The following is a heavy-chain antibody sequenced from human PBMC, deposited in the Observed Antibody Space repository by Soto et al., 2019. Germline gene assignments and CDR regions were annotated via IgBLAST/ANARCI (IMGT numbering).Heavy chain of an antibody. D-gene: IGHD2-2*01. Sequence: SETLSLTCAVYGGSFSGYYWSWIRQPRGKGVEWIGEVNYSGSTNYNPSLKGRVTISVDTSKNQFSLKLSSVTAADTAVYYCASGDIVVVPAANWGQGTLVTVSS. CDR3: ASGDIVVVPAAN. CDR2: VNYSGST. J-gene: IGHJ4*02. V-gene: IGHV4-34*01. CDR1: GGSFSGYY.